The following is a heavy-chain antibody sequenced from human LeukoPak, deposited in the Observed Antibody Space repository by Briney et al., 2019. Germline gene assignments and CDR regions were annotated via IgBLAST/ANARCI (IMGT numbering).Heavy chain of an antibody. Sequence: KPSETLSLTCAVSVGSISTYHWSWIRQPPGKGLEWIGYISSSRSTNYNPSHKNRVIILVDKSKRQFSLKLRSNTAAATAAYYCASHLDEYGSGSYEYWGQGTLVTVSS. V-gene: IGHV4-59*08. CDR1: VGSISTYH. CDR3: ASHLDEYGSGSYEY. D-gene: IGHD3-10*01. J-gene: IGHJ4*02. CDR2: ISSSRST.